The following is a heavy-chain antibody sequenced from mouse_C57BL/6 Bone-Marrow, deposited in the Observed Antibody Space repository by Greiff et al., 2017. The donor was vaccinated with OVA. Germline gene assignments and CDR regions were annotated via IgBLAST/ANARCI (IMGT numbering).Heavy chain of an antibody. V-gene: IGHV1-72*01. CDR1: GYTFTSYW. Sequence: QVQLQQPGAELVKPGASVKLSCKASGYTFTSYWMHWVKQRPGRGLEWIGRIDPHSGGTKYNEKFKSKATLTVDKPSSTAYMQLSSLTSDDSAVYYCARDDGYSLDYWGQGTTLTVSS. D-gene: IGHD2-3*01. J-gene: IGHJ2*01. CDR2: IDPHSGGT. CDR3: ARDDGYSLDY.